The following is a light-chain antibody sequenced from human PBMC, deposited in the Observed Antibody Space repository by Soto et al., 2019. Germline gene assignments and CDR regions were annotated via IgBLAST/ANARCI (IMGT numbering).Light chain of an antibody. CDR1: QDISTY. V-gene: IGKV1-9*01. CDR2: PAS. Sequence: DIHLTQSPSFLSASVGDRVTVTCRASQDISTYLAWFQQKPGKAPQLLVYPASPLQGGVPSRFSGRGSGTEFSLTISSLQPEDFATYYCQQLRTYPYTFGQGTKLDIK. CDR3: QQLRTYPYT. J-gene: IGKJ2*01.